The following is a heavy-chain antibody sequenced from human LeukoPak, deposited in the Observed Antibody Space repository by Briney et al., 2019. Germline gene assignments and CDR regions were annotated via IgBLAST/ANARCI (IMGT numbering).Heavy chain of an antibody. Sequence: GGSLRLSCAASGFTFSTYRMTWVRQAPGKGLEWVANIKQDGSEKHYADSVKGRFTISRDNSKNTPYLQMNSLRPEDTAVYYCAKPHRSHSNSWYDYWGQGTLVTVSS. J-gene: IGHJ4*02. CDR3: AKPHRSHSNSWYDY. CDR2: IKQDGSEK. D-gene: IGHD6-13*01. CDR1: GFTFSTYR. V-gene: IGHV3-7*01.